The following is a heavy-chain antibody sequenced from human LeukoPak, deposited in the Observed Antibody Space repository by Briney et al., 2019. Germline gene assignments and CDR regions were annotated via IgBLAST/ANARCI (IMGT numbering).Heavy chain of an antibody. CDR1: GYTFTGYY. CDR2: INPNSGGT. Sequence: ASVTDTCKASGYTFTGYYIHWVRQAPGQGLEWMGWINPNSGGTNYAPKFQGRVTMTRDTSISTAYMELSRLRSDDTAVYYCARVRYDSSGYAFEYWGQGPLATVSS. V-gene: IGHV1-2*02. CDR3: ARVRYDSSGYAFEY. D-gene: IGHD3-22*01. J-gene: IGHJ4*02.